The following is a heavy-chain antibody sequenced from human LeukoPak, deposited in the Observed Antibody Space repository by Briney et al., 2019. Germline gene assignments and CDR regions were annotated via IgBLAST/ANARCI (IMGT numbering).Heavy chain of an antibody. Sequence: GGSLRLSCAASGFTFSTYWMHWVRQAPGKGLVWVSRIKDDGSTIYADSVKGRFTISRDNAKNTLYLQMNSLRAEDTAVYYCARYDGGSGPFDYWGQGTLVTVSS. CDR3: ARYDGGSGPFDY. CDR2: IKDDGST. J-gene: IGHJ4*02. CDR1: GFTFSTYW. D-gene: IGHD3-10*01. V-gene: IGHV3-74*01.